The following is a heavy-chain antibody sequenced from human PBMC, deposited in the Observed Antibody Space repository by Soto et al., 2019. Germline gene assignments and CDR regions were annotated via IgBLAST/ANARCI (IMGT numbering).Heavy chain of an antibody. CDR2: NRSKTNSYAT. Sequence: GVSLRLSCAASGFTFSRSAMHWVRQASEKGLERVGRNRSKTNSYATPYAASVKGRLTISRDDSKNTLYLQMNSLRVDDTAVYYCAKPMNSVTTVVSNDGFDIWGQGTRVTVSS. J-gene: IGHJ3*02. D-gene: IGHD4-17*01. CDR3: AKPMNSVTTVVSNDGFDI. V-gene: IGHV3-73*01. CDR1: GFTFSRSA.